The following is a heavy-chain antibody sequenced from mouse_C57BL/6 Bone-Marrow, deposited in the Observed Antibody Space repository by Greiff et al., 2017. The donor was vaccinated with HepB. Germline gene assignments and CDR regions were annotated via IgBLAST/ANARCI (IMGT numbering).Heavy chain of an antibody. CDR1: GYSFTDYN. D-gene: IGHD2-5*01. V-gene: IGHV1-39*01. CDR2: INPNYGTT. J-gene: IGHJ3*01. Sequence: VQLQQSGPELVKPGASVKISCKASGYSFTDYNMNWVKQSNGKSLEWIGVINPNYGTTSYNPKFKYKATLTLDQSSSTAYMPLNSLTSEDSAVYYCARSAYYSNSVAYWGQGALVTVSA. CDR3: ARSAYYSNSVAY.